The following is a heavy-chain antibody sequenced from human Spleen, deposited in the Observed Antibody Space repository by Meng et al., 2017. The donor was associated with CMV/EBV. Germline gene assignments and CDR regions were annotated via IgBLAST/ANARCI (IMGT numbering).Heavy chain of an antibody. CDR3: AREIYFYDSSGYYYPTSNAFDI. D-gene: IGHD3-22*01. Sequence: GGSLRLSCAASGITVSNYAMHWVRQAPGKGLEWVAFIRHDGNKKDYIDSVKGRFIISRDNSKNTLYLEMNSLRAEDTAVYYCAREIYFYDSSGYYYPTSNAFDIWGQGTRVTVSS. CDR2: IRHDGNKK. CDR1: GITVSNYA. V-gene: IGHV3-30*02. J-gene: IGHJ3*02.